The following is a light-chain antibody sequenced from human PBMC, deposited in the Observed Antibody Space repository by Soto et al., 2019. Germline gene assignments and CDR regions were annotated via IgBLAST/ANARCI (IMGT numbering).Light chain of an antibody. J-gene: IGKJ5*01. CDR3: QQYGSSPIT. Sequence: EIVWTQSPGTLSLSPGERATPSCRASQSVSSSYLAWYQQKTGQAPRLLIYGASSRATGIPDRFSGSGSGTDFTLTISRLETEEFAVYYCQQYGSSPITFGQGTRLEIK. V-gene: IGKV3-20*01. CDR1: QSVSSSY. CDR2: GAS.